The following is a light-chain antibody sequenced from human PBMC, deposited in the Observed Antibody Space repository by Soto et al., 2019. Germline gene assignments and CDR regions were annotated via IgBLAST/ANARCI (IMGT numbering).Light chain of an antibody. V-gene: IGKV3-20*01. J-gene: IGKJ1*01. CDR1: QSISVTY. CDR3: QHYGTSPT. Sequence: IMLTQSPCTLALSPGERATLSCRASQSISVTYLAWYQQKPGHAPSLLIYTTSIRATGIPDRLSGSGSGTDFTLTISRLEPEDFAVYYCQHYGTSPTFGQGTKVDIK. CDR2: TTS.